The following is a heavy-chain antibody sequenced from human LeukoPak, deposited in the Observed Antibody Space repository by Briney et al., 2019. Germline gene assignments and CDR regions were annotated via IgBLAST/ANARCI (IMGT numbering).Heavy chain of an antibody. J-gene: IGHJ6*03. Sequence: PAGSLRFYGAASGFTFSSYEMNRLRQAPGMGLKGVSYISSSGSTIYYADSVKGRFTISRDNAKNSLYLQMNSLRAEDTAVYYCARDTTGGYNYYYYYMDVWGKGTTVTVSS. CDR3: ARDTTGGYNYYYYYMDV. CDR1: GFTFSSYE. CDR2: ISSSGSTI. D-gene: IGHD7-27*01. V-gene: IGHV3-48*03.